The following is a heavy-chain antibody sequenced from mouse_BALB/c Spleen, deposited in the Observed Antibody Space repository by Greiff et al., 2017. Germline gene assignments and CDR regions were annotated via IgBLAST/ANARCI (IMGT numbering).Heavy chain of an antibody. CDR1: GFNIKDYY. CDR3: NAPYYGSSYEGFAY. D-gene: IGHD1-1*01. V-gene: IGHV14-4*02. Sequence: VQLKQSGAELVRSGASVKLSCTASGFNIKDYYMHWVKQRPEQGLEWIGWIDPENGDTEYAPKFQGKATMTADTSSNTAYLQLSSLTSEDTAVYYCNAPYYGSSYEGFAYWGQGTLVTVSA. J-gene: IGHJ3*01. CDR2: IDPENGDT.